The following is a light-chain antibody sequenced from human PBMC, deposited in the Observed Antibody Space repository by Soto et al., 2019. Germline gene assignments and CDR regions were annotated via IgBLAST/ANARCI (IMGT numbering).Light chain of an antibody. CDR2: GAS. J-gene: IGKJ1*01. Sequence: IVMTQSPATLSVSPGERATLSCRASQSVSSNLAWYHQKPGQAPRPLIYGASTRTTGIPARFSGSGSGTEFTLTISSLQSEDFAVYYCQQYNNWPPWTFGQGTNVEIK. V-gene: IGKV3-15*01. CDR1: QSVSSN. CDR3: QQYNNWPPWT.